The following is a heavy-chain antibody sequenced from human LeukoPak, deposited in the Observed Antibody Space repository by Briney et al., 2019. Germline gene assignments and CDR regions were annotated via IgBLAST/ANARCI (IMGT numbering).Heavy chain of an antibody. Sequence: GGSLRLSCAASGFTFSSYSMNWVRQAAGKGLEWVSSISSSSRNIYYADSVRGRFTISRDNAKNSLYLQMNSLRAEDTAVYYCARSPTMKMDVWGKGTTVTVSS. V-gene: IGHV3-21*01. J-gene: IGHJ6*04. D-gene: IGHD3-22*01. CDR2: ISSSSRNI. CDR1: GFTFSSYS. CDR3: ARSPTMKMDV.